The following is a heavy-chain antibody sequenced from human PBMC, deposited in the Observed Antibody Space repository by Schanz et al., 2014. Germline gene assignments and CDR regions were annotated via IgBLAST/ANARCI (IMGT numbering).Heavy chain of an antibody. CDR3: AREGTVIRGLSGWFDP. Sequence: QVQLVQSGAEVKKPGASVKVSCKASGYTFTGYYIHWVRQAPGQGLEWMGRIHPNTGGTIYAQKFQGRVTMTRDTSISTVYMELSRLRSDDTAVYYCAREGTVIRGLSGWFDPWGQGTLVTVSS. J-gene: IGHJ5*02. V-gene: IGHV1-2*06. D-gene: IGHD3-10*01. CDR1: GYTFTGYY. CDR2: IHPNTGGT.